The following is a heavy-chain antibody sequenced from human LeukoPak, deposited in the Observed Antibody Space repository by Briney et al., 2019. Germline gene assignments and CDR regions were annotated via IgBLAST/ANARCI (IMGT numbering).Heavy chain of an antibody. D-gene: IGHD2-2*01. CDR2: IRYDGSNK. CDR1: GFTFSSYG. J-gene: IGHJ4*02. Sequence: GGSLRLSCAASGFTFSSYGMHWVRQAPGKGLEWAAFIRYDGSNKYDADSVKGRFTISRDNSKNTLYLQMNSLRAEDTAVYYCATSSTTDYWGQGTLVTVSS. V-gene: IGHV3-30*02. CDR3: ATSSTTDY.